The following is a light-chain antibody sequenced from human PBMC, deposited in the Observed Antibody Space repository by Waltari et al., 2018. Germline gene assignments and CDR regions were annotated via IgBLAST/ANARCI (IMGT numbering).Light chain of an antibody. CDR2: KAS. CDR1: QSISSW. V-gene: IGKV1-5*03. J-gene: IGKJ2*02. CDR3: QQYKSYPCT. Sequence: DIQMTHPPSTLSAPVGNAVPISCRASQSISSWLAWYQQKPGKAPKLLTHKASSFESWVPSRFSGSGSGTEFTLTTSSLQADDFATYYCQQYKSYPCTLGQGTKLEIK.